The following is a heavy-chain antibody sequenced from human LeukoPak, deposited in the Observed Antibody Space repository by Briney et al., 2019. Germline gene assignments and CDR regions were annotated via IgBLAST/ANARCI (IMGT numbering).Heavy chain of an antibody. CDR2: IRNKAHGGTT. Sequence: NPGGSLRHSCTASGFTFGDYAMSWFRQAPGKGLEWVGFIRNKAHGGTTDYAASVKGRFTISRDAAKSIAYLQMNSLNTEETALYYRTKRYGGTSAVLNWFDPWGQGTLVTVPS. CDR1: GFTFGDYA. J-gene: IGHJ5*02. CDR3: TKRYGGTSAVLNWFDP. V-gene: IGHV3-49*05. D-gene: IGHD4-23*01.